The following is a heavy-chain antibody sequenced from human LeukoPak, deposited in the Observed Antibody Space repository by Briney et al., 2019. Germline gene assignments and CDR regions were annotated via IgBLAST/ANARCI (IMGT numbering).Heavy chain of an antibody. V-gene: IGHV1-69*13. CDR2: IIPIFGTA. CDR1: GGTFSSYA. J-gene: IGHJ6*02. D-gene: IGHD5-18*01. CDR3: AREKDTAMALYGMDV. Sequence: SVKVSCKAYGGTFSSYAISWVRQAPGQGLEWMGGIIPIFGTANYAQKFQGRVTITADESTSTAYMELSSLRSEDTAVYYCAREKDTAMALYGMDVWGQGTTVTVSS.